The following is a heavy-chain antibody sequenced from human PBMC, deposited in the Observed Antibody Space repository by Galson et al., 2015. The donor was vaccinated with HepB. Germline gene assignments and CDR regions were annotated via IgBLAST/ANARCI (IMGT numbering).Heavy chain of an antibody. CDR1: GFTFSSYW. D-gene: IGHD3-3*01. J-gene: IGHJ6*03. V-gene: IGHV3-7*01. CDR3: ARIDYDFWSGFEAFYYYYYYMDV. Sequence: SLRLSCAASGFTFSSYWMSWVRQAPGKGLEWVANIKQDGSEKYYVDSVKGRFTISRDNAKNSLYLQMNSLRAEDTAVYYCARIDYDFWSGFEAFYYYYYYMDVWGKGTTVTVSS. CDR2: IKQDGSEK.